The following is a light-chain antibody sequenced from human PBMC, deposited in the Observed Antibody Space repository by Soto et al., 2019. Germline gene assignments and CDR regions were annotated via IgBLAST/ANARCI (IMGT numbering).Light chain of an antibody. J-gene: IGLJ3*02. CDR2: SNN. V-gene: IGLV1-44*01. CDR1: SSNIGSNT. CDR3: AAWDDSLNGWV. Sequence: QSVLTQPPSASGTPGQRVTISCSGSSSNIGSNTVNWYQQLPGTAPKLLIYSNNQRPSGVPDRFSGFKSGTSASLAISGLQSEDEADYYCAAWDDSLNGWVCGGGTKVTVL.